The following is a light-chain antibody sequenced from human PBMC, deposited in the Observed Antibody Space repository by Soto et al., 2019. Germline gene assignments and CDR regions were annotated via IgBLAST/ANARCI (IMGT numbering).Light chain of an antibody. CDR2: GAS. V-gene: IGKV3-15*01. Sequence: EIVMTQSPATRSLSPGERATLSCRASQSVSSNLAWYQQKPGQAPRLLIYGASTRATGIPARFSGSGSGTEFTLTISSLQSEDFAVYYCQQYNNWPPAFTFGGGTKVDIK. CDR3: QQYNNWPPAFT. J-gene: IGKJ4*01. CDR1: QSVSSN.